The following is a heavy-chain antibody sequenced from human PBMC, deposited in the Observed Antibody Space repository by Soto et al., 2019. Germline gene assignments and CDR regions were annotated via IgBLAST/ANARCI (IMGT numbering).Heavy chain of an antibody. J-gene: IGHJ4*02. Sequence: LRLSCAASGFTFDDYAMHWVRQAPGKGLEWVSGISWNSGSIGYADSVKGRFTISRDNAKNSLYLQMNSLRAEDTALYYCAKDIAAAGPLDYWGQGTLVTVSS. CDR3: AKDIAAAGPLDY. D-gene: IGHD6-13*01. CDR2: ISWNSGSI. V-gene: IGHV3-9*01. CDR1: GFTFDDYA.